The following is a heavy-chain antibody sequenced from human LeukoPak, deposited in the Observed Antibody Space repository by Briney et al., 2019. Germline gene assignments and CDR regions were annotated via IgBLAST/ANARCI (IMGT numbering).Heavy chain of an antibody. CDR1: GFTFYMYA. V-gene: IGHV3-23*01. D-gene: IGHD3-22*01. J-gene: IGHJ5*01. Sequence: GGSLRLSCQASGFTFYMYAMSWVRQAPGKGLEWVASMCGTAGCTFYPDSVKGRFTISRDNSKNVLYLRMNSLTAEGTAIYYCAKDRPNFHENSGHYYRRDGDSWGQGTLVTVSS. CDR2: MCGTAGCT. CDR3: AKDRPNFHENSGHYYRRDGDS.